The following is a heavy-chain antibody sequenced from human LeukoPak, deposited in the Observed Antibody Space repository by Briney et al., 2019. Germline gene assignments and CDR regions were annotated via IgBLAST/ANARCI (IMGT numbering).Heavy chain of an antibody. CDR1: GFTFSKYS. CDR3: ARDNWIDC. V-gene: IGHV3-48*04. J-gene: IGHJ5*01. CDR2: ISTSSTTI. Sequence: GGSLRLSCAASGFTFSKYSMTWVRQAPGKGLEWVSFISTSSTTIYYADSVKGRFTISRDNAKNSLYLQMNSLKVEDTAIYYCARDNWIDCWGQGTPVTVSS.